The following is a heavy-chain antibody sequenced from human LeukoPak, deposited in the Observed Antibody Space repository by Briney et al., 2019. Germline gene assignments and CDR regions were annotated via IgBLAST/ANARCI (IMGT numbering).Heavy chain of an antibody. J-gene: IGHJ4*02. CDR2: IYYSGST. D-gene: IGHD2-2*01. CDR1: GYSISSGYY. CDR3: ARSDIVVVPAARPNYFDY. Sequence: PSETLSLTCTVSGYSISSGYYWGWIRQPPGKGLEWIGSIYYSGSTYYNPSLKSRVTISVDTSKNQFSLKLSSVTAADTAVYYCARSDIVVVPAARPNYFDYWGQGTLVTVSS. V-gene: IGHV4-38-2*02.